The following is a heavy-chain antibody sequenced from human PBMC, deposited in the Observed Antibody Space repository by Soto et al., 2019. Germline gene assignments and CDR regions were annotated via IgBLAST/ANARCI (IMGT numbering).Heavy chain of an antibody. J-gene: IGHJ4*02. V-gene: IGHV3-74*01. CDR3: ARVYYYGSGSYYFDY. Sequence: TGGSLRLSCAASGFTFSSYWMHWVRQAPGKGLVWVSRIKTDGSSTSYADSVKGRFTISRDNAKNTLYLQMNSLRAEDTAVYYCARVYYYGSGSYYFDYWGQGTLVTVSS. D-gene: IGHD3-10*01. CDR1: GFTFSSYW. CDR2: IKTDGSST.